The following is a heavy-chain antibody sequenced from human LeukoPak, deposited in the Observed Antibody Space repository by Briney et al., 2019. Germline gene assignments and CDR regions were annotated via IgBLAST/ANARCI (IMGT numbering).Heavy chain of an antibody. CDR1: GGTFSSYA. Sequence: SVKVSCKASGGTFSSYAISWVRQAPGQGLEWMGGIIPIFGTANYAQKFQGRVTITTDESTSTAYMELSSLRSEDTAVYYCASLRSIRDGYNPPTWGQGTLVTVSS. D-gene: IGHD5-24*01. V-gene: IGHV1-69*05. J-gene: IGHJ5*02. CDR3: ASLRSIRDGYNPPT. CDR2: IIPIFGTA.